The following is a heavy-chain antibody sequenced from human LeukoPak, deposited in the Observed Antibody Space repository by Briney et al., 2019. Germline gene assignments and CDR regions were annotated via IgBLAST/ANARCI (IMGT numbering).Heavy chain of an antibody. CDR1: GVSINNYY. J-gene: IGHJ4*02. V-gene: IGHV4-59*01. D-gene: IGHD4-17*01. CDR2: IYYSGST. Sequence: SETLSLTCTVSGVSINNYYWSWIRQPPGKGLEWIGYIYYSGSTNYSPSLKSRVTISIDTSRNQFSLRLSSVTAADTAVYYCARGDGDYDSDFDYWGQGTLVTVSS. CDR3: ARGDGDYDSDFDY.